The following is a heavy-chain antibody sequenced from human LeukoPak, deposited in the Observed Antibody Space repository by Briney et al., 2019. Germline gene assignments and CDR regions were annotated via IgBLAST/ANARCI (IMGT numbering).Heavy chain of an antibody. D-gene: IGHD6-13*01. CDR1: GYTFTSYG. CDR2: ISVNSGNT. CDR3: ARGSDGIAAADLLGD. Sequence: GASVKVSCKASGYTFTSYGISWVRQAPGQGPEWMGWISVNSGNTNYAQKFQGRVTMTRDTSISTAYMELSRLRSDDTAVYYCARGSDGIAAADLLGDWGQGTLVTVSS. V-gene: IGHV1-18*01. J-gene: IGHJ4*02.